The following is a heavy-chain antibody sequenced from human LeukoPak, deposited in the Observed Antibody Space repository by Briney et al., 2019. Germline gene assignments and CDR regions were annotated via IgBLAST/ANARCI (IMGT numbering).Heavy chain of an antibody. V-gene: IGHV3-23*01. CDR2: ISGSGDNT. D-gene: IGHD3-22*01. CDR1: GFTFSSYA. Sequence: GGSLRLSCAASGFTFSSYAMGWVRQAPGKGLEWVSGISGSGDNTYYADSVKGRFTISRDNAKNTLYVQVNSLGTEDTAAYYCAKGSYYDSSGSFYFDYWGQGTLVTVSS. J-gene: IGHJ4*02. CDR3: AKGSYYDSSGSFYFDY.